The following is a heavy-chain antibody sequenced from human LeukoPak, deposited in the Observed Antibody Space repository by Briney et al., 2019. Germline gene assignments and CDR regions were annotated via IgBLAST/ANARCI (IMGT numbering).Heavy chain of an antibody. V-gene: IGHV4-59*08. CDR2: IYYSGST. CDR1: GGSISSYY. Sequence: SETLSLTCTVSGGSISSYYWSWIRQPPGKGLEWIGYIYYSGSTNYNPSLKSRVTISVDTSKNQFSLKPSSVTAADTAVYYCARQGSIMITFGGAPDAFDIWGQGTMVTVSS. CDR3: ARQGSIMITFGGAPDAFDI. D-gene: IGHD3-16*01. J-gene: IGHJ3*02.